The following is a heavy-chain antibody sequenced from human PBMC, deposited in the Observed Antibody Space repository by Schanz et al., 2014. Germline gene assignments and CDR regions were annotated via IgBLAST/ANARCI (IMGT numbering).Heavy chain of an antibody. D-gene: IGHD3-10*01. CDR2: ISGSGGST. CDR1: GFTFSSYA. J-gene: IGHJ3*02. CDR3: AKGRCGDLSAFDI. V-gene: IGHV3-23*01. Sequence: EVKLLESGGTLVRPGGSLRLSCAASGFTFSSYAMSWVRQAPGKGLEWVSAISGSGGSTYYAESVKGRFTISRDNSKNTRYRKRNSLGAEDTAGYSCAKGRCGDLSAFDIWGQGTMVTVSS.